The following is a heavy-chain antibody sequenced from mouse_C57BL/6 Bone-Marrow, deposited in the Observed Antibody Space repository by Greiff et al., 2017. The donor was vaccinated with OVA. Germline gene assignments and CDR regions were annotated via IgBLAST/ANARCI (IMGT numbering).Heavy chain of an antibody. CDR3: VRHDPFDY. CDR1: GFSFNTYA. Sequence: DVKLQESGGGLVQPKGSLKLSCAASGFSFNTYAMNWVRQAPGKGLEWVARIRSKSNNYATYYADSVKDRFTISRDDSESMLYLQMNNLKTEDTAMYYCVRHDPFDYWGQGTTLTVSS. CDR2: IRSKSNNYAT. V-gene: IGHV10-1*01. J-gene: IGHJ2*01.